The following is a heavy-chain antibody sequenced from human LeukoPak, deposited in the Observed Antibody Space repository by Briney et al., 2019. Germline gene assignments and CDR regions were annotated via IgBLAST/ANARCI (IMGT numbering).Heavy chain of an antibody. D-gene: IGHD6-13*01. CDR3: ARGRSGIPAVTYNWFDP. J-gene: IGHJ5*02. V-gene: IGHV1-69*05. CDR1: GGTFNSNA. CDR2: IIPIFGST. Sequence: ASVKVSCTASGGTFNSNAFHWVRQAPGQGLEWMGGIIPIFGSTKYAQKFQGRVTVTTDESTGTAYMVLSDLRSDDTAVYYCARGRSGIPAVTYNWFDPWGQGTLVTVSS.